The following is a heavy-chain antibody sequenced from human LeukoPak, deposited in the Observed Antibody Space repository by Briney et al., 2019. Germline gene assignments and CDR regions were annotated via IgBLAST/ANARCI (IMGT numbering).Heavy chain of an antibody. CDR2: ITSTSAYI. J-gene: IGHJ4*02. D-gene: IGHD1-26*01. V-gene: IGHV3-21*01. Sequence: GSLRLSFAASGFAFNTYSMNWVRQAPGKGLEWVSSITSTSAYIYYADSVKGRFTISRDNAKNSLYLQMNSLRAEDMAVYYCARVAGGSYHFDYWGQGALVTVSS. CDR1: GFAFNTYS. CDR3: ARVAGGSYHFDY.